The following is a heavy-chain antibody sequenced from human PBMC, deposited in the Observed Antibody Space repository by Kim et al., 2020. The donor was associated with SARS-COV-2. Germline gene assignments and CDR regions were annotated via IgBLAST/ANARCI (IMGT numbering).Heavy chain of an antibody. CDR2: ISYDGSNK. Sequence: GGSLRLSCAASGFTFSSYGMHWVRQAPGKGLEWVAVISYDGSNKYYADSVKGRFTISRDNSKNTLYLQMNSLRAEDTAVYYCAKEKRDYYDSSGYQTDYYYYGMDVWGQGTTVTVSS. CDR3: AKEKRDYYDSSGYQTDYYYYGMDV. D-gene: IGHD3-22*01. CDR1: GFTFSSYG. V-gene: IGHV3-30*18. J-gene: IGHJ6*02.